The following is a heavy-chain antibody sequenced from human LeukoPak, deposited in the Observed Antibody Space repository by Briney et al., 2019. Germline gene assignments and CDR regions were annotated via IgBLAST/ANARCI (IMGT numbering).Heavy chain of an antibody. Sequence: GSLRLSCAASGFTFRSYAMSWIRPPRGKGLEGIGYIYYSGSTNYNPSIKSRVTLSLDTSKLQFSLMLSSVTAADTAVYYCVRDMITLGGVPPFEYWGQGTLVTVSS. J-gene: IGHJ4*02. V-gene: IGHV4-59*01. CDR3: VRDMITLGGVPPFEY. CDR1: GFTFRSYA. D-gene: IGHD3-16*01. CDR2: IYYSGST.